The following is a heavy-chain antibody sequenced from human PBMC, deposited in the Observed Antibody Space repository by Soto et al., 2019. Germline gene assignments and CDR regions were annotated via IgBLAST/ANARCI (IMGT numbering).Heavy chain of an antibody. Sequence: GASVKVSFKASGYTFTSYGISWVRQAPGQGLEWMGWISAYNGNTNYAQKLQGRVTMTTDTSTSTAYMELRSLRSDDTAVYYCARVWQQLVRSWFDPWGQGTLVTVS. CDR1: GYTFTSYG. D-gene: IGHD6-13*01. V-gene: IGHV1-18*01. J-gene: IGHJ5*02. CDR2: ISAYNGNT. CDR3: ARVWQQLVRSWFDP.